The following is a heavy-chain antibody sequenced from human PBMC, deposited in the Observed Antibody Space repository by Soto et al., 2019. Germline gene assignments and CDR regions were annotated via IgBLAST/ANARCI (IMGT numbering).Heavy chain of an antibody. CDR2: ISYDGSNK. Sequence: QVQLVESGGGVVQPGRSLRLSCAASGFTFSSYGMHWVRQAPGKGLEWVAVISYDGSNKYYADSVKGRFTISRDNSKNALYLHMNSLRAEDTAVYYCAKEARRVVTYYYYGMDGWGQWTTVTVSS. J-gene: IGHJ6*02. CDR1: GFTFSSYG. CDR3: AKEARRVVTYYYYGMDG. V-gene: IGHV3-30*18. D-gene: IGHD3-3*01.